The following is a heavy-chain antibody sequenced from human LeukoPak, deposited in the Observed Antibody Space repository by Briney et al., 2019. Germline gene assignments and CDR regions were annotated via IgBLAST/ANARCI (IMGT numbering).Heavy chain of an antibody. V-gene: IGHV3-33*01. CDR2: IWYDGQTK. D-gene: IGHD6-19*01. CDR1: GFIFSNYG. Sequence: PGGSLRLSCAASGFIFSNYGMHWVRQAPGKGLEWLALIWYDGQTKFYADSVKGRFTISRDNSGNTLFLHMTSLRVEDTAVYYCAREWGRIAVAGGPGYWGQGALVTVSS. CDR3: AREWGRIAVAGGPGY. J-gene: IGHJ4*02.